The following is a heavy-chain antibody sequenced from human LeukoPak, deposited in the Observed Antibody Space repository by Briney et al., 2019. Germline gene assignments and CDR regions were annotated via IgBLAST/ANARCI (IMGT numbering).Heavy chain of an antibody. CDR2: IIPIFGTA. J-gene: IGHJ5*02. D-gene: IGHD3-3*01. CDR3: ARDQGYDFWSGYRWFDP. CDR1: GGTFSSYA. V-gene: IGHV1-69*01. Sequence: SVKVSCKASGGTFSSYAISWARQAPGQGLEWMGGIIPIFGTANYAQKFQGRVTITADESTSTAYMELSSLRSEDMAVYYCARDQGYDFWSGYRWFDPWGQGTLVTVSS.